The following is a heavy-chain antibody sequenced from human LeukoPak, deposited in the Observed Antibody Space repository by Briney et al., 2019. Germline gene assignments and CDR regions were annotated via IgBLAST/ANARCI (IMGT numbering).Heavy chain of an antibody. CDR2: MNPNSGNT. V-gene: IGHV1-8*03. Sequence: GASVKVSCKASGYTFTSYDINWVRQATGQGLEWMGWMNPNSGNTGYAQKFQGRVTITRNTPISTAYMDLSRLRSDDTAVYYCARDNAYCGGDCLPYYYYMDVWGKGTTVTISS. J-gene: IGHJ6*03. CDR3: ARDNAYCGGDCLPYYYYMDV. CDR1: GYTFTSYD. D-gene: IGHD2-21*02.